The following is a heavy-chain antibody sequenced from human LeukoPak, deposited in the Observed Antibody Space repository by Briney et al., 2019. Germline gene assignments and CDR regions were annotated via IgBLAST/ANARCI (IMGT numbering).Heavy chain of an antibody. D-gene: IGHD3-3*01. CDR3: ARDGTIYGILPHLDY. J-gene: IGHJ4*02. CDR2: ISGSGGST. Sequence: GGSLRLSCAASGFNFDDYTMHWVRHAPGKGLEWVSAISGSGGSTYYADSVKGRFSVSRDDSGSTMYLQMNSLRTEDTATYYCARDGTIYGILPHLDYWGQGTLVTVAP. V-gene: IGHV3-23*01. CDR1: GFNFDDYT.